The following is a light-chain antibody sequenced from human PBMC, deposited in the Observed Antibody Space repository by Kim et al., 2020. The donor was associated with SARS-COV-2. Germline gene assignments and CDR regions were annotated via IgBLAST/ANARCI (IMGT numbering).Light chain of an antibody. CDR2: QDS. CDR3: QAWDSSTAV. V-gene: IGLV3-1*01. CDR1: KLGDKY. Sequence: VAPGQTARITCSGDKLGDKYACWYQQKPGQSPVLVIYQDSKRPSGIPERFSGSNSGNTATLTISGTQAMDEADYYCQAWDSSTAVFGTGTKVTVL. J-gene: IGLJ1*01.